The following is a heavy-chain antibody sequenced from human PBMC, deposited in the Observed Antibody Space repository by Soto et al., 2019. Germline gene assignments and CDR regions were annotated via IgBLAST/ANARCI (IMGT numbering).Heavy chain of an antibody. V-gene: IGHV3-33*01. J-gene: IGHJ4*02. Sequence: QVQLVESGGGVVQPGRSLRLSCAASGFTFSSYGMHWVRQAPGKGLEWVAVIWYDGSNKYYADSVKGRFTISRDNSKNTLYLQMNSLRAEATAVYYCARGLRDYDYWGQGTLVTVSS. CDR2: IWYDGSNK. CDR1: GFTFSSYG. D-gene: IGHD4-17*01. CDR3: ARGLRDYDY.